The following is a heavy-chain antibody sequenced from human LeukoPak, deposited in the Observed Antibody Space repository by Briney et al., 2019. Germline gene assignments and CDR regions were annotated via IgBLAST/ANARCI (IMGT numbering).Heavy chain of an antibody. CDR2: INHSGGS. D-gene: IGHD5-24*01. CDR1: GGSFSGYY. Sequence: SETLSLTCAVSGGSFSGYYWSWIRQPPGKGLEWIGEINHSGGSSYKPSLKSRVTISVDTSKNQFSLKLSSVTAADTAVYYCARTGYNLIDYWGQGTLVSVSS. V-gene: IGHV4-34*01. J-gene: IGHJ4*02. CDR3: ARTGYNLIDY.